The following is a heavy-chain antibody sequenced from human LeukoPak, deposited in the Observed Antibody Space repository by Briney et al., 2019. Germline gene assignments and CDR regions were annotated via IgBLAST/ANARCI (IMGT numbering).Heavy chain of an antibody. CDR3: ARAPNYYDSSGYYKRIIDY. D-gene: IGHD3-22*01. Sequence: GGSLRLSCAASGFTFSTYDMNWVRQAPGKGLEWVSVIYSGGSTYYADSVKGRFTISRDNSKNTLYLQMNSLRAEDTAVYYCARAPNYYDSSGYYKRIIDYWGQGTLVTVSS. V-gene: IGHV3-53*01. CDR1: GFTFSTYD. J-gene: IGHJ4*02. CDR2: IYSGGST.